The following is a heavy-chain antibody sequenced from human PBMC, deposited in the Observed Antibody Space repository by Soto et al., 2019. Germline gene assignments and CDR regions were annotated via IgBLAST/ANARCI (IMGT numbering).Heavy chain of an antibody. D-gene: IGHD5-12*01. V-gene: IGHV3-23*01. CDR3: AKENSGYEK. Sequence: EVQLLESGGNLVQPGGSLRLSCEASSFTFSNYGISWVRQAPGKGLEWVSAISSGYTTFYADSVKGRFTISRDNSKSTLYLQMNRLRVEDTAIYYCAKENSGYEKWGQGTLVTVSS. CDR1: SFTFSNYG. J-gene: IGHJ4*02. CDR2: ISSGYTT.